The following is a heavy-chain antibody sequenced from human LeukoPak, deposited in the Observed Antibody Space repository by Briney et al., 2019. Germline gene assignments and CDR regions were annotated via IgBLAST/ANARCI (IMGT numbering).Heavy chain of an antibody. CDR2: INPSGGST. CDR3: AREYGDGYNLWLAGEGY. J-gene: IGHJ4*02. V-gene: IGHV1-46*01. CDR1: GYTFTSYY. Sequence: ASVKVSCKASGYTFTSYYMHWVRQAPGQGLEWMGIINPSGGSTSYAQKFQGRVTMTRDMSTSTVYMELSSLRSEDTAVYYCAREYGDGYNLWLAGEGYWGQGTLVTVSS. D-gene: IGHD5-24*01.